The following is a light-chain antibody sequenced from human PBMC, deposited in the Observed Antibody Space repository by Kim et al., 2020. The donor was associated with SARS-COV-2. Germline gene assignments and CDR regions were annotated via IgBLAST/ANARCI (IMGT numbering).Light chain of an antibody. Sequence: WPGERAPPSCRGSQSVRNDYLAWDKQIPGQAPRLLIYGTSSRATGIPDRGSGGGSGTDFTLTISRVEPEDFAVYYCQRYSSPPTYTFGQGPSWRS. J-gene: IGKJ2*01. CDR2: GTS. CDR1: QSVRNDY. CDR3: QRYSSPPTYT. V-gene: IGKV3-20*01.